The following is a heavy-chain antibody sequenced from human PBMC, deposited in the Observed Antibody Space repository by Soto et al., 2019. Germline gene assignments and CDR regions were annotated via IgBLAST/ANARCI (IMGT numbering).Heavy chain of an antibody. Sequence: SETLSLTCAVSGGSISSGGYSWSWIRQPPGKGLEWIGSIYYSGSTYYNPSLKSRVTISVDTSKNQFSLKLSSVTAADTAVYYCATPTSLMITFGGVIVHDAFDIWGQGTMVTVSS. CDR1: GGSISSGGYS. CDR3: ATPTSLMITFGGVIVHDAFDI. J-gene: IGHJ3*02. CDR2: IYYSGST. V-gene: IGHV4-30-2*03. D-gene: IGHD3-16*02.